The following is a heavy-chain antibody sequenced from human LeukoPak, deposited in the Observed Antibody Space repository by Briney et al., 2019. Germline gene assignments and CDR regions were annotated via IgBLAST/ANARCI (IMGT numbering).Heavy chain of an antibody. D-gene: IGHD1-26*01. J-gene: IGHJ5*02. V-gene: IGHV4-39*07. CDR3: ARTLVGATKFTP. CDR2: IYYSGST. Sequence: SETLSLTCTVSGGSISSSSYYWGWIRQPPGKGLEWIGSIYYSGSTHYNPSLKSRVTISVDTSKNQLSLKLNSVTAADTAVYYCARTLVGATKFTPWGQGTLVTVSS. CDR1: GGSISSSSYY.